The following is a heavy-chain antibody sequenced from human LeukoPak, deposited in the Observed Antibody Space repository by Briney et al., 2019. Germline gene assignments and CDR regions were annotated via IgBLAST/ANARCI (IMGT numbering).Heavy chain of an antibody. Sequence: PGESLRLSCAASGFTFSSYAMSWVRQAPGKGLEWVSAISGSGGSTYYADSVKGRFTISRDNSKNTLYLQMNSLRAEDTAVYYCRTDVLLWFGELPNFDYWGQGTLVTVSS. D-gene: IGHD3-10*01. V-gene: IGHV3-23*01. CDR3: RTDVLLWFGELPNFDY. CDR1: GFTFSSYA. CDR2: ISGSGGST. J-gene: IGHJ4*02.